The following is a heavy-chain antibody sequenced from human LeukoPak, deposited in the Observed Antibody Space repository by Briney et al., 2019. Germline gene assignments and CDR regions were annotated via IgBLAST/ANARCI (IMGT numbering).Heavy chain of an antibody. V-gene: IGHV4-4*01. D-gene: IGHD3-10*01. CDR2: IFYSGST. CDR1: GASVSSSNW. Sequence: SETLSLTCAVSGASVSSSNWWTWVRQPPGKGLEWIGNIFYSGSTYYSPSLKSRVTISLDTSRNQFSLKLNSVTAADTAVYCCAKSNGYGLVDIWGQGTMVTVSS. J-gene: IGHJ3*02. CDR3: AKSNGYGLVDI.